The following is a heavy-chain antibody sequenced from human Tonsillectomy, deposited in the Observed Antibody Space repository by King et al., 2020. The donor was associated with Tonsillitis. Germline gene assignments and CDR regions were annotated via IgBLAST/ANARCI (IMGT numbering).Heavy chain of an antibody. CDR3: ARDTGGWRSFDY. J-gene: IGHJ4*02. V-gene: IGHV1-2*06. CDR2: INPDSGAA. Sequence: EQLVQSGVEVKKPGASVKVSCQASGYSFTGYSIHWVRQAPGQGLDWMGRINPDSGAADYALRFEDRVAMTADTSLKRAYLELSRLRSDDTATYFCARDTGGWRSFDYWGQGTLVIVSS. D-gene: IGHD2-8*02. CDR1: GYSFTGYS.